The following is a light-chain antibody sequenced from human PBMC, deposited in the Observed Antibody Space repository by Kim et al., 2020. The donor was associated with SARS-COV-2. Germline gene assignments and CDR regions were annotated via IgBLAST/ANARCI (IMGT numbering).Light chain of an antibody. CDR2: DVS. Sequence: QSVTISCAGTSSDVGGYNYVSWYQQHPGKAPKLMIYDVSKRPSGVPDRFSGCKSGNTASLTISGLQAEDEADYYCCSYAGSYTFYVFGTGTKVTVL. J-gene: IGLJ1*01. CDR3: CSYAGSYTFYV. CDR1: SSDVGGYNY. V-gene: IGLV2-11*01.